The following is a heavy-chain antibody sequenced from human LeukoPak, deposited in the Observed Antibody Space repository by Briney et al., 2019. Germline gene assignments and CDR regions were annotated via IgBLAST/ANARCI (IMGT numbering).Heavy chain of an antibody. Sequence: PSETLSLTCTVSGDSIRSHDYYWSWIRQPPGKGLEWIGYIYHSGDTFYTPSLESRVTISLDTSKNQFSLKLTSVTAADTAVYYCASERRRGNPSRENWSPGTLVTVSS. V-gene: IGHV4-30-4*01. J-gene: IGHJ4*02. D-gene: IGHD1-1*01. CDR2: IYHSGDT. CDR1: GDSIRSHDYY. CDR3: ASERRRGNPSREN.